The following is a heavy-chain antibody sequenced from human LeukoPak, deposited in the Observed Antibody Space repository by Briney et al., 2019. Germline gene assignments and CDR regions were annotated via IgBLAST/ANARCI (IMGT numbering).Heavy chain of an antibody. CDR2: ISAYNGNT. CDR1: GYTFTSYG. Sequence: GASVTVSRMASGYTFTSYGISWVRPAPAQGREWVGWISAYNGNTNYAQRLQGRVTMTTDTSTSTAYMELRSLRSDDTAVYYCAGDEVRQWLVPGVNWGQGTLVTVSS. J-gene: IGHJ4*02. D-gene: IGHD6-19*01. CDR3: AGDEVRQWLVPGVN. V-gene: IGHV1-18*01.